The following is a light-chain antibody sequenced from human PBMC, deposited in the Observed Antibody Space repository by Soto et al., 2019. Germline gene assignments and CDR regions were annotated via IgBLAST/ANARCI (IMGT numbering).Light chain of an antibody. J-gene: IGKJ1*01. CDR1: QRVSSY. CDR3: QQRSNWPRT. CDR2: DAS. V-gene: IGKV3-11*01. Sequence: EIVLTQSPATLSLSPGESATLSCRASQRVSSYLAWYQQKPGQAPRLLIYDASNRATGVPARFSGSGSGTDFTLTISSLAPEDFAIYYCQQRSNWPRTFGQGTKVDIK.